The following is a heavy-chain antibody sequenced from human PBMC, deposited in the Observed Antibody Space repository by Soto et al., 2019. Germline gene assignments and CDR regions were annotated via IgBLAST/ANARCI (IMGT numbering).Heavy chain of an antibody. CDR1: GFIFTNYD. J-gene: IGHJ4*02. CDR3: VRSHHWNLEY. CDR2: IGPAGDT. V-gene: IGHV3-13*01. Sequence: EVQLVESGGGLVQPGRSLRLSCVASGFIFTNYDMHWVRQAPGKGLEWVSAIGPAGDTYYPDSVKGRFTISSENAKNSVYLQMNSLTAEDTAVYSCVRSHHWNLEYWGQGTLLTVSS. D-gene: IGHD1-1*01.